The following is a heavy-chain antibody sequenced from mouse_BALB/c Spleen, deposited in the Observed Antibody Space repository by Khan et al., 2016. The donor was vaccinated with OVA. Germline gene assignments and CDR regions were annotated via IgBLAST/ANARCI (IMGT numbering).Heavy chain of an antibody. Sequence: QVQLQQSGPELVRPGVSVKISCKGSGYTFTDYSMHWVKQSPAKSLEWIGVISTDSVNTNYTQKFKGKATLTVDKSTSTAYMELARMTSEESTSDYCAIRDYFDYWGQGTTLTVSS. V-gene: IGHV1S137*01. CDR3: AIRDYFDY. CDR2: ISTDSVNT. CDR1: GYTFTDYS. J-gene: IGHJ2*01.